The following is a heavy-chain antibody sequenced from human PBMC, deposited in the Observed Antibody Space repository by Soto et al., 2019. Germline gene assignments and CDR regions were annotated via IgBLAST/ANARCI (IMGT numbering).Heavy chain of an antibody. J-gene: IGHJ6*02. Sequence: GVSVKVSCKVSGYTLTELSMHWVRQAPGKGLEWMGGFDPVDAEIIYAQKFQGRVTMTEDTSTDTAYMELSSLRSEDTAVYYCAGITMIVVGAYGMDVWGQGTTVTVSS. CDR1: GYTLTELS. CDR2: FDPVDAEI. D-gene: IGHD3-22*01. CDR3: AGITMIVVGAYGMDV. V-gene: IGHV1-24*01.